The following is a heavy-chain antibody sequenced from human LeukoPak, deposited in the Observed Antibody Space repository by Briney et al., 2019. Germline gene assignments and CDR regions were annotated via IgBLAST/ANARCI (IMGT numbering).Heavy chain of an antibody. D-gene: IGHD2-2*01. CDR3: ARPPHELVSAAPFDY. Sequence: GASVKVSCKASGYTFPLYYMHWLRQAPGEGLEWVGWILPNSGDTFYAQRFRGRVTMTSDTSTNTAYMDLYKLTSDDTAVYFCARPPHELVSAAPFDYWGQGTLVTVSS. J-gene: IGHJ4*02. CDR2: ILPNSGDT. V-gene: IGHV1-2*02. CDR1: GYTFPLYY.